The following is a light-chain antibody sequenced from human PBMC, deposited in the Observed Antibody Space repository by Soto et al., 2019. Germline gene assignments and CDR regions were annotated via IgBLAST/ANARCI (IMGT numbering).Light chain of an antibody. V-gene: IGLV2-14*01. CDR3: SSYTSISTLV. CDR2: EVS. Sequence: QSALTQPAYVSGSPGQSITISCTGTSSDVGGYNYVSWYQQHPGKAPKLMIYEVSNRPSGVSNRFSGSKSGNTASLTISGLQAEDEADYYCSSYTSISTLVFGGGTKLTVL. CDR1: SSDVGGYNY. J-gene: IGLJ2*01.